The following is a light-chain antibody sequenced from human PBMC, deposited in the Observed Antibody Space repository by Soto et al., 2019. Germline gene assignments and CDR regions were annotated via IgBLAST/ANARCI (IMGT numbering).Light chain of an antibody. CDR1: QSVSSTY. J-gene: IGKJ1*01. V-gene: IGKV3-20*01. CDR3: HQYGSSPWT. CDR2: GAF. Sequence: EIVLTRSPGTLSLSPGERVTLSCRASQSVSSTYLAWYQHKPGQAPRLLIYGAFSRATGIPDRFSGSGSGTDFTLTISRLEPEDFAVYYCHQYGSSPWTFGQGTKVDI.